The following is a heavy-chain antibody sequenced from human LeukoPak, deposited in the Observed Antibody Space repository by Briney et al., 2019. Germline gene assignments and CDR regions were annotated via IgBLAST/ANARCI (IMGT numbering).Heavy chain of an antibody. Sequence: GGSLRLSRATSGFTFSSYSMNWVRQAPGKGLEWVSYISSSSSTIYYADSVKGRFTISRDNAKNSLYLQMNSLRAEDTAVYYCANAWGPSDYTPPFDYWGQGTLVTVSS. CDR3: ANAWGPSDYTPPFDY. CDR1: GFTFSSYS. J-gene: IGHJ4*02. V-gene: IGHV3-48*01. CDR2: ISSSSSTI. D-gene: IGHD3-16*01.